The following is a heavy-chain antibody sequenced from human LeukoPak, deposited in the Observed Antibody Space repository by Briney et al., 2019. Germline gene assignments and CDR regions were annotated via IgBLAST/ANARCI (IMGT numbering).Heavy chain of an antibody. J-gene: IGHJ4*02. CDR2: LNLDGSTT. V-gene: IGHV3-74*01. CDR3: ARESSGSYWG. CDR1: GFIFSKHW. Sequence: GGSLTLSCVASGFIFSKHWMHWVRQAPGNGLVWVSRLNLDGSTTSYADSVKGRFTISRDNAKNTLYLQMNSLRVDDTGVYYCARESSGSYWGWGKGTLVTVSS. D-gene: IGHD3-10*01.